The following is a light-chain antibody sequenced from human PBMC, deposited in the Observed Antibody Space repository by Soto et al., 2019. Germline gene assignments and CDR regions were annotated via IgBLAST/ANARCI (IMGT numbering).Light chain of an antibody. CDR1: QGISSY. CDR3: QQRNSYPPYT. CDR2: AAS. Sequence: ILLTQSPSSLSASVGDRVTITCRASQGISSYLSWYQQKPGKAPKLLIYAASTLQSGVPSRSSGTASGTHFTLTISRRQHEDFVYYYCQQRNSYPPYTFGQGTKLEIK. V-gene: IGKV1-9*01. J-gene: IGKJ2*01.